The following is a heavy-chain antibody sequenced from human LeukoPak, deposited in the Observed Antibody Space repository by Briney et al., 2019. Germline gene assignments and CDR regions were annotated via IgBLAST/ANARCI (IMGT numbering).Heavy chain of an antibody. Sequence: SETLSLTCTVSGGSISSYYWSWIGQPPGKGLEWIGYIYYSGSTNYNPSLKSGVTISLDTSKKQFSRKLRSVSAADTAVYYCARDARYCSGGSCYPGWFDTWGQGTLVTVSP. J-gene: IGHJ5*02. CDR2: IYYSGST. V-gene: IGHV4-59*01. CDR1: GGSISSYY. D-gene: IGHD2-15*01. CDR3: ARDARYCSGGSCYPGWFDT.